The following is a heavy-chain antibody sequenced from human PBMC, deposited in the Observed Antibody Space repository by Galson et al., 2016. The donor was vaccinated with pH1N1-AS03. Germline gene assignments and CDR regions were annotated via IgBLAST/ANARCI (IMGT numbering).Heavy chain of an antibody. D-gene: IGHD1-7*01. J-gene: IGHJ3*01. V-gene: IGHV1-69*05. CDR3: ARNSDSLGAFDV. CDR2: FIHIFGTT. CDR1: GGTFDNHP. Sequence: CKASGGTFDNHPINWVRQAPGQGLEWMGGFIHIFGTTNYAPKYQGRVTFTTDDSTTTVYMELSNLRADDTAVYYCARNSDSLGAFDVWGQGTLLSVSS.